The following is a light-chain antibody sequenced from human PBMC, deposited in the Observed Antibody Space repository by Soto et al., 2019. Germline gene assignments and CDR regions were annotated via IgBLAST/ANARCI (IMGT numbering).Light chain of an antibody. J-gene: IGLJ2*01. CDR2: DTN. V-gene: IGLV1-51*01. CDR3: GTWETGRGVGV. Sequence: QSVLTQPPSVSAAPGQKVTISCSGSGSNIGKNDVSWYLQLPGAAPKLLIYDTNKRPSGIPDRFSGSKSGTSATLGITGPRAGEGADFFCGTWETGRGVGVFGGGTNLTVL. CDR1: GSNIGKND.